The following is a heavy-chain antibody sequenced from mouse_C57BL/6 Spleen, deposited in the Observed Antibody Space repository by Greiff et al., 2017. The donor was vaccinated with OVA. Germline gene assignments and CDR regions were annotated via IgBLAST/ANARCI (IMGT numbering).Heavy chain of an antibody. CDR2: ISDGGSYT. D-gene: IGHD4-1*01. CDR1: GFTFSSYA. V-gene: IGHV5-4*01. CDR3: ARECNWDYYYAMDY. J-gene: IGHJ4*01. Sequence: EVMLVESGGGLVKPGGSLKLSCAASGFTFSSYAMSWVRQTPEKRLEWVATISDGGSYTYYPDNVKGRFTISRDNAKNNLYLQMSHLKSEDTAMYYCARECNWDYYYAMDYWGQGTSVTVSS.